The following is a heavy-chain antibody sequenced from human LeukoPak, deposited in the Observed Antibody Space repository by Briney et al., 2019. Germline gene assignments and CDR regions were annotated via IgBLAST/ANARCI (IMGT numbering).Heavy chain of an antibody. CDR1: VAWISSHNW. D-gene: IGHD4-23*01. CDR3: AGGGGGYYGMDV. J-gene: IGHJ6*02. CDR2: IYHSWGT. Sequence: SETLSLTCAVSVAWISSHNWWNWVRQPPGKGLGWIGEIYHSWGTNYNPSLKSRVTISVDKSKNQFSLKLSSVTAADTAMYYCAGGGGGYYGMDVWGQGTTVTVSS. V-gene: IGHV4-4*02.